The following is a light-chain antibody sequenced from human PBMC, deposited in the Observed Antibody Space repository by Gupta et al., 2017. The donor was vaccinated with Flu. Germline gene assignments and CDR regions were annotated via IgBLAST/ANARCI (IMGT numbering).Light chain of an antibody. CDR2: RES. Sequence: AGGQTARSACGGKKSGIKNVHGDQQKPGQAHVMVIDRESKGPAGIPERCSGSNSGNTATLTISRDKDGDEDDYYCEGWDSGNVFGGGTKLTVL. V-gene: IGLV3-9*01. J-gene: IGLJ3*02. CDR3: EGWDSGNV. CDR1: KSGIKN.